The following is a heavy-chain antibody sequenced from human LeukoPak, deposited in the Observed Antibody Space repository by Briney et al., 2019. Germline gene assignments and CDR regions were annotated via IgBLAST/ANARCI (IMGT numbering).Heavy chain of an antibody. CDR2: ISYDGSNK. J-gene: IGHJ6*02. V-gene: IGHV3-30-3*01. Sequence: GGSLRLSCAASGFTLSSYAMHWVRQAPGKGLEWVAVISYDGSNKYYADSVKGRFTISRDNSKNTLYLQMNSLRAEDTAVYYCARDSRTYSYGPLDYYGMDVWGQETTVTVSS. CDR1: GFTLSSYA. D-gene: IGHD5-18*01. CDR3: ARDSRTYSYGPLDYYGMDV.